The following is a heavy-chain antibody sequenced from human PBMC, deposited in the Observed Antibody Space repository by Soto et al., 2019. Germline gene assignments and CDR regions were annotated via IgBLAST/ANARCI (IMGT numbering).Heavy chain of an antibody. D-gene: IGHD6-19*01. CDR1: GDSVSSDSAA. J-gene: IGHJ4*02. V-gene: IGHV6-1*01. CDR3: ARAYGYISGHSLDY. Sequence: SPTLSLTCAISGDSVSSDSAAWNWIRQSPSRGLEWLGRTYYRSKWYSDYVLSVKSRISINPDTSKNHFSLQLNSVTPEDTAVYYCARAYGYISGHSLDYWGQGTLVTVSS. CDR2: TYYRSKWYS.